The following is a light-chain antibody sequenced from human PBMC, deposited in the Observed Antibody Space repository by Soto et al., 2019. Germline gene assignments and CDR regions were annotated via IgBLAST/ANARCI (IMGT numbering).Light chain of an antibody. Sequence: DIVMTQSPDSLAVSLGERATINCKSSPSILYNSNNKNYLAWYQLKPGQPPKLLISWASTREFGVPDRFSGSGSGTDFTLTISSLQAEDVAVYYCQQYYRTPLTFGGGTKVEIK. CDR1: PSILYNSNNKNY. J-gene: IGKJ4*01. CDR2: WAS. V-gene: IGKV4-1*01. CDR3: QQYYRTPLT.